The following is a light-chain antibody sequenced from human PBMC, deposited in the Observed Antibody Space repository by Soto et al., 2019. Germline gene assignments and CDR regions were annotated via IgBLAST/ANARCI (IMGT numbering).Light chain of an antibody. Sequence: QSVLTPPPSVSGAPGQRVTISCTGSSSNIGAGYDVHWYQQRPETAPKLLIFGNTNRPSGVPDRFSGSKSGTSASLAITGLQAEDEGDYYCQSYDSTLSARYVFGTGTKVTVL. J-gene: IGLJ1*01. V-gene: IGLV1-40*01. CDR3: QSYDSTLSARYV. CDR2: GNT. CDR1: SSNIGAGYD.